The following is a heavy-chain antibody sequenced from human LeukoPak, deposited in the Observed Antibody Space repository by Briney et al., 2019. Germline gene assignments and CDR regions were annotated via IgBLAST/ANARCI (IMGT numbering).Heavy chain of an antibody. CDR3: AKDAF. Sequence: GGSLRLSCAASGFPFDISWLNWVRQAPGKGPEWVATMKPDGSEKYYVDSVKGRFTISRDNAKNSVYLQMDSLRVEDTAVYYCAKDAFWGRGSLASVSS. CDR1: GFPFDISW. CDR2: MKPDGSEK. J-gene: IGHJ2*01. V-gene: IGHV3-7*01.